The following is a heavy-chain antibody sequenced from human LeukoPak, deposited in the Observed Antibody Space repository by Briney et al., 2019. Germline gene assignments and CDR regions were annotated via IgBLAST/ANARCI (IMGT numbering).Heavy chain of an antibody. J-gene: IGHJ4*02. D-gene: IGHD3-22*01. CDR1: GFTFSNYG. CDR3: ARLWGGSSGYYY. Sequence: GTPLRLFCAASGFTFSNYGMHWVRQAPGKGLEWVAVIWSDGSNKKYADSVKGRFTISRDNSRTTLYLQMNSLRAEDTAVYYCARLWGGSSGYYYWGQGTLVTVSS. V-gene: IGHV3-33*01. CDR2: IWSDGSNK.